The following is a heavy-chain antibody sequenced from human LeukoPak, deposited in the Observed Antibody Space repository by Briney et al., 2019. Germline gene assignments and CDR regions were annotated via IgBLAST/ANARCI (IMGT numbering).Heavy chain of an antibody. Sequence: SETLSLTCTVSGGSISSSSYYWGWIRQPPGKGLEWIGSIYYSGSTYYNPSLKSRVTISVDTSKNQFSLKLSSVTAADTAVYYCARHFLFAVEMATKARWLDPWGQGTLVTVSS. CDR3: ARHFLFAVEMATKARWLDP. J-gene: IGHJ5*02. V-gene: IGHV4-39*01. CDR1: GGSISSSSYY. CDR2: IYYSGST. D-gene: IGHD5-24*01.